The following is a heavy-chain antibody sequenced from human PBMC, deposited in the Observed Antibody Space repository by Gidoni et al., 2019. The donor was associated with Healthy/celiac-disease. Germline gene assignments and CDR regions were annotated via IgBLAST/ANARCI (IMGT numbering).Heavy chain of an antibody. J-gene: IGHJ3*02. CDR3: ARAIYYYGSSGYYFDAFDI. V-gene: IGHV1-69*06. D-gene: IGHD3-22*01. Sequence: EVQKPGSSVKVSCKASGGTFSSYAISWVRQAPGQGLEWMGGIIPIFGTANYAQKFQGRVTITADKSTSTAYMELSSLRSEDTAVYYCARAIYYYGSSGYYFDAFDIWGQGTMVTVSS. CDR1: GGTFSSYA. CDR2: IIPIFGTA.